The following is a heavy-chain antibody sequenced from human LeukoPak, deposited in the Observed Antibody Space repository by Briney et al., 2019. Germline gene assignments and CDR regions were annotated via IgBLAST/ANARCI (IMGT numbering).Heavy chain of an antibody. CDR3: ARESSVGSEFWSGYYNHYYYMDV. Sequence: SETLSLTCTVSGGSISSGDYYWSWIRQPPGKGLEWIGYIYYSGSTYYNPSLKSRVTISVDTSKNQFSLKLSSVTAADTAVYYCARESSVGSEFWSGYYNHYYYMDVWGKGTTVTVSS. J-gene: IGHJ6*03. D-gene: IGHD3-3*01. CDR1: GGSISSGDYY. CDR2: IYYSGST. V-gene: IGHV4-30-4*08.